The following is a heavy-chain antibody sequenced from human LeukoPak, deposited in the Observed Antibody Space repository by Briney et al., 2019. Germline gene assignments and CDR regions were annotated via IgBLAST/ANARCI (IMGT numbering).Heavy chain of an antibody. J-gene: IGHJ4*02. D-gene: IGHD6-13*01. CDR3: ASDIAAAGSYFDY. CDR2: FDPEDGET. Sequence: ASVKVSCKVSGYTLTELSMHWVRQAPGKGLEWMGGFDPEDGETIYAQKFQGRVTMTTDTSTSTAYLELRSLRSDDTAVYYCASDIAAAGSYFDYWGQGTLVTVSS. CDR1: GYTLTELS. V-gene: IGHV1-24*01.